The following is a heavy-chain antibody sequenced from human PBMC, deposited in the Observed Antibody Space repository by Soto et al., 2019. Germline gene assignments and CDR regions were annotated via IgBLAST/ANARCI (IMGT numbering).Heavy chain of an antibody. V-gene: IGHV3-23*01. CDR1: GFTFSSYA. D-gene: IGHD2-15*01. CDR2: ISGSGGST. CDR3: VQAGGYCSGGSCYPPFAFDY. J-gene: IGHJ4*02. Sequence: GSLRLSCAASGFTFSSYAMSWVRQAPGKGLEWVSAISGSGGSTYYADSVKGRFTISRDNSKNTLYLQMNSLRAEDTAVYYCVQAGGYCSGGSCYPPFAFDYWGQGTLVTVSS.